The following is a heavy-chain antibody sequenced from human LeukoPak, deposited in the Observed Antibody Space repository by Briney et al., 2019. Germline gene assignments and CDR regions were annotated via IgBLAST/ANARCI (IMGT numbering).Heavy chain of an antibody. J-gene: IGHJ5*02. V-gene: IGHV3-11*04. Sequence: SGGSLRLSCTASGFTFTDYYMNWIRQAPGKGLEWVSYISISGTTIYYADSVKGRFTISRDNAKNSLYLQMNSLRAEDTAVYYCARVHDYVWGSYRYAGWFDPWGQGTLVTVSS. CDR3: ARVHDYVWGSYRYAGWFDP. D-gene: IGHD3-16*02. CDR1: GFTFTDYY. CDR2: ISISGTTI.